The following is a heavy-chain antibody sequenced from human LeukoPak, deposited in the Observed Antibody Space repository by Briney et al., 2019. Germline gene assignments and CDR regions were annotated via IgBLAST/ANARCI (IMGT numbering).Heavy chain of an antibody. J-gene: IGHJ5*02. V-gene: IGHV5-51*01. CDR3: ACREFYSPWPGP. CDR2: IYPGDSRT. Sequence: GESLKISCKGSGYSFTSYWIGWVRQTPGKGLEWMGVIYPGDSRTRYNPSFEGQVTISADKSINTAYLQWSSLKASDTSMYYCACREFYSPWPGPWGQGTLVTVSS. D-gene: IGHD5-18*01. CDR1: GYSFTSYW.